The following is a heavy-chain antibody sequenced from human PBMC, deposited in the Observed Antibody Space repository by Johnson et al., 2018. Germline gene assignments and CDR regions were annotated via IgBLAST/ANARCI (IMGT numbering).Heavy chain of an antibody. CDR3: ARVSSSGYYYMDV. D-gene: IGHD6-6*01. J-gene: IGHJ6*03. V-gene: IGHV3-13*01. Sequence: VQLVQAGGGLVQPGGSLRLSCAASGFTFSSYDMHWVRQATGKGLEWVSALGTAGVTYYPGSVKGRFTIARENAKNSLYLQMNSLRAGDTAVYYWARVSSSGYYYMDVWGKGTTVTVSS. CDR1: GFTFSSYD. CDR2: LGTAGVT.